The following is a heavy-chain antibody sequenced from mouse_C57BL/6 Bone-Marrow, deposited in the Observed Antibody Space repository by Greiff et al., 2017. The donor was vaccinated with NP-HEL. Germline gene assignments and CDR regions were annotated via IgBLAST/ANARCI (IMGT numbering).Heavy chain of an antibody. D-gene: IGHD2-5*01. J-gene: IGHJ2*01. CDR1: GFSLTSYG. V-gene: IGHV2-2*01. CDR3: ARPLSNYPYYFDY. CDR2: IWSGGST. Sequence: QVQLKQSGPGLVQPSQSLSITCTVSGFSLTSYGVHWVRQSPGKGLEWLGVIWSGGSTDYNAAFISRLSISKDNSKSQVFFKMNSLQADDTAIYYCARPLSNYPYYFDYWGQGTTLTVSS.